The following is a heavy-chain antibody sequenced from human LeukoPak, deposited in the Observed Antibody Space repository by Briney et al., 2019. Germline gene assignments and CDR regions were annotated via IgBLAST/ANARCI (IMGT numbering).Heavy chain of an antibody. D-gene: IGHD3-9*01. V-gene: IGHV1-2*02. CDR3: ARDWGLSYYDILTGPPRGY. CDR2: INPNSGGT. Sequence: ASVKVSCKASGYTFTGYYMHWVRQAPGQGLEWMGWINPNSGGTNYAQKFQGRVTMTRDTSISTAYMELSRLRSDDTAVYYYARDWGLSYYDILTGPPRGYWGQGTLVTVSS. J-gene: IGHJ4*02. CDR1: GYTFTGYY.